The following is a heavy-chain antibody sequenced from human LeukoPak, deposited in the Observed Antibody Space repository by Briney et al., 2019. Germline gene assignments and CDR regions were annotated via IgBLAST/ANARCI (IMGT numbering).Heavy chain of an antibody. D-gene: IGHD3-10*01. CDR1: GGSISSSSYY. CDR3: ARARGAPFPPFDY. Sequence: SETLSLTCTVSGGSISSSSYYWGWIRQPPGKGLEWIGSIYYSGSTYYNPSLKSRVTISVDKSKNQFSLKLSSVTAADTAVYYCARARGAPFPPFDYWGQGTLVTVSS. V-gene: IGHV4-39*07. J-gene: IGHJ4*02. CDR2: IYYSGST.